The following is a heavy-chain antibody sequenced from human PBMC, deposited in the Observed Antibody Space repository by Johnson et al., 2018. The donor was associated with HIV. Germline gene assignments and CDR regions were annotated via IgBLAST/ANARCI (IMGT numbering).Heavy chain of an antibody. V-gene: IGHV3-30*03. CDR3: ATEIVVVLAVTGTGAAFDI. D-gene: IGHD2-15*01. CDR1: GFTFSNVW. Sequence: QVQLVESGGGLVQPGGSLRLSCAASGFTFSNVWMHWVRQAPGKGLEWVAVISYDGSSQYYVDSVKGRFTFPRDNAKNSLYLQMNSLRAEDTAVYYCATEIVVVLAVTGTGAAFDIWGQGTMVTVSS. CDR2: ISYDGSSQ. J-gene: IGHJ3*02.